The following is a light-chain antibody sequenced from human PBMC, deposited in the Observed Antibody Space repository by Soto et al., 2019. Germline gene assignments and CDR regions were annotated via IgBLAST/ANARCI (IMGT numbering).Light chain of an antibody. CDR2: WAS. CDR1: QSVFCSSNNKNY. Sequence: DIVMTHSRDSLAVSLGERATINCKSSQSVFCSSNNKNYLAWYQQKPGQPPKLLIYWASTRESGVPDRFSSSGSGTDFTLTISSLHPADFATYYCQHSSSPPWTFGQGTKV. V-gene: IGKV4-1*01. J-gene: IGKJ1*01. CDR3: QHSSSPPWT.